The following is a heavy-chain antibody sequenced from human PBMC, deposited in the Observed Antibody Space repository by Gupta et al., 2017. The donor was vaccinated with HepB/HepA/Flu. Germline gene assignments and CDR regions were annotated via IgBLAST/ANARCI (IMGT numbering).Heavy chain of an antibody. CDR3: ARHGKYCSSTSCPPGGFDP. V-gene: IGHV4-39*01. CDR2: IYYSGST. CDR1: GGSISSSSYY. Sequence: QLQLQESGPGLVKPSETLSLTCTVSGGSISSSSYYWGWTRQPPGKGLEWIGSIYYSGSTYYNPSLKSRVTISVDTSKNQFSLKLSSVTAADTAVYYCARHGKYCSSTSCPPGGFDPWGQGTLVTVSS. J-gene: IGHJ5*02. D-gene: IGHD2-2*01.